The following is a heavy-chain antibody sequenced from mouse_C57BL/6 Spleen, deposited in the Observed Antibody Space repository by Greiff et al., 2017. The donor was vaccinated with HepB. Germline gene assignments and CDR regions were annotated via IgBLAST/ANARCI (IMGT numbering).Heavy chain of an antibody. J-gene: IGHJ3*01. CDR3: ARSPVYDGTFAY. V-gene: IGHV1-50*01. Sequence: QVQLQQPGAELVKPGASVKLSCKASGYTFTSYWMQWVKQRPGQGLEWIGEIDPSDSYTNYNQKFKGKATLTVDTSSSTAYMQLGSLTSEDSAVYYCARSPVYDGTFAYWGQGTLVTVSA. D-gene: IGHD2-3*01. CDR2: IDPSDSYT. CDR1: GYTFTSYW.